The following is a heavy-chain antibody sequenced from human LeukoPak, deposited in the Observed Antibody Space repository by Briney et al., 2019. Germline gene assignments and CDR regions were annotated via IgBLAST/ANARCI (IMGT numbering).Heavy chain of an antibody. CDR3: ARSVAIEPNAVTPYSDYGLDV. CDR2: ISPYNGKT. Sequence: ASVKVSCKASGYIFSNFFSSYGITWVRQAPGQGLEWMGWISPYNGKTKFAQKFQGTVTMTRDTSTNTLYLELNSLTSEDTAVYYCARSVAIEPNAVTPYSDYGLDVWGQGTTVTVSS. J-gene: IGHJ6*02. V-gene: IGHV1-18*01. D-gene: IGHD2/OR15-2a*01. CDR1: GYIFSNFFSSYG.